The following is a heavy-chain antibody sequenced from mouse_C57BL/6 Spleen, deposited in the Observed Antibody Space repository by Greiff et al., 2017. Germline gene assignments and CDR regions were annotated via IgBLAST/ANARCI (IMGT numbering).Heavy chain of an antibody. CDR2: IYPGDGDT. J-gene: IGHJ1*03. Sequence: VQLQQSGAELVKPGASVKISCKASGYAFSSYWMNWVKQRPGKGLEWIGQIYPGDGDTNYNGKFKGKATLTADKSSSTAYMQLSSLTSEDSAVYCCARSYYYGSSLWYFDVWGTGTTVTGSS. D-gene: IGHD1-1*01. V-gene: IGHV1-80*01. CDR1: GYAFSSYW. CDR3: ARSYYYGSSLWYFDV.